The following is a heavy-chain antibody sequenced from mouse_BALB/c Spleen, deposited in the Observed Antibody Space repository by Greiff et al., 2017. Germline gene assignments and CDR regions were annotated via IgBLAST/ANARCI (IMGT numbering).Heavy chain of an antibody. Sequence: EVHLVVSGGGLVQPGGSRKLSCAASGFTLSSFGMHWVRQAPEKGLEWVAYISSGSSTIYYADTVKGRFTISRDNPKNTLFLQMTSLRSEDTAMYYCARDYYGSSAYWGQGTTLTVSS. CDR2: ISSGSSTI. CDR3: ARDYYGSSAY. D-gene: IGHD1-1*01. CDR1: GFTLSSFG. V-gene: IGHV5-17*02. J-gene: IGHJ2*01.